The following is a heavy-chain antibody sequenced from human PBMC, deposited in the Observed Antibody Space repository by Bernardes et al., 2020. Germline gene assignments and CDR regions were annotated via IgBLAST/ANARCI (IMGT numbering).Heavy chain of an antibody. CDR2: INKDGSEK. D-gene: IGHD2-2*01. CDR3: AEGSRAMTVVS. CDR1: GFTFSNSC. V-gene: IGHV3-7*03. J-gene: IGHJ5*02. Sequence: GGSLRLSCSTSGFTFSNSCMTWVRQAPGKGLEWVANINKDGSEKYYADSVKGRFTISRDNSESSLYLQMNSLRAEDTALYYCAEGSRAMTVVSWGQGSMVTVSS.